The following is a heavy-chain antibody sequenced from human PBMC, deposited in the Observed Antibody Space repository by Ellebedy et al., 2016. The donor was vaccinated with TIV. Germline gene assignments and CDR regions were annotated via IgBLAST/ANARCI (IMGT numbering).Heavy chain of an antibody. J-gene: IGHJ4*02. CDR1: GGSISSYY. D-gene: IGHD5-18*01. CDR2: LYYSGSS. Sequence: SETLSLTCTVSGGSISSYYWSWIRQPPGKGLEWIGYLYYSGSSNYNPSLKSRVTMSVDTSKNQFSLKLSSVTAADTAVYYCARAAVDTAMVGPFPLGYWGQGTLVTVSS. CDR3: ARAAVDTAMVGPFPLGY. V-gene: IGHV4-59*01.